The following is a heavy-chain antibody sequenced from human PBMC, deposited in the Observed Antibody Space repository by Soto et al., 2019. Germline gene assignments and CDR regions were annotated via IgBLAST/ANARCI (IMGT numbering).Heavy chain of an antibody. CDR2: IIPIFGTA. CDR3: ARGFPYYYDSRGNAFDI. CDR1: GGTFSSYA. D-gene: IGHD3-22*01. J-gene: IGHJ3*02. Sequence: SVKVSCKASGGTFSSYAISWVRQAPGQGLEWMGGIIPIFGTANYAQKFQGRVTITADESTSTAYMELSSLRSEDTAVYYCARGFPYYYDSRGNAFDIWGQGTMVTVSS. V-gene: IGHV1-69*13.